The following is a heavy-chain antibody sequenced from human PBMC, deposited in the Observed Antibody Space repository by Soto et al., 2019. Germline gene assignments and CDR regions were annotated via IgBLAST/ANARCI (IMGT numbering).Heavy chain of an antibody. D-gene: IGHD3-9*01. CDR3: ARDILTGYYIGLVHKEGGRVQVWDWFDP. V-gene: IGHV1-18*04. Sequence: GASVKVSCKASGYTFTSYGISWVRQAPGQGLEWMGWISAYNGNTNYAQKLQGRVTMTTDTSTSTAYMVLRSLRSDDTAVYYCARDILTGYYIGLVHKEGGRVQVWDWFDPWGQETLVTVSS. CDR2: ISAYNGNT. J-gene: IGHJ5*02. CDR1: GYTFTSYG.